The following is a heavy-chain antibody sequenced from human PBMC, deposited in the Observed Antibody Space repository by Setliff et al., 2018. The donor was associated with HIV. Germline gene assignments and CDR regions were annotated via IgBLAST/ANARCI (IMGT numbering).Heavy chain of an antibody. CDR1: GYTFTTSG. D-gene: IGHD6-6*01. Sequence: SVKVSCKTSGYTFTTSGISWVRQAPGQGLEWMGWINIYSGNTNYAQKFQGRVTMTTDTSTSTAYMELRSLRSDDTAVYYCARDAPGNTEAAPDYWGQGTLVTAPQ. CDR2: INIYSGNT. CDR3: ARDAPGNTEAAPDY. V-gene: IGHV1-18*01. J-gene: IGHJ4*02.